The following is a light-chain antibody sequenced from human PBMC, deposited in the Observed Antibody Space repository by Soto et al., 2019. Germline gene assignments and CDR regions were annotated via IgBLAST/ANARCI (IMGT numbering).Light chain of an antibody. J-gene: IGKJ4*01. CDR1: QSISSW. Sequence: IQMTQSPSTLSASVGDRVTITCRASQSISSWLAWYQQKPGKAPKLLIYDASSLESGVPSRFSGSGSGTEFTLTISSLQPDDFATYYCQQYNSYSPGITFGGGTKVDIK. CDR3: QQYNSYSPGIT. CDR2: DAS. V-gene: IGKV1-5*01.